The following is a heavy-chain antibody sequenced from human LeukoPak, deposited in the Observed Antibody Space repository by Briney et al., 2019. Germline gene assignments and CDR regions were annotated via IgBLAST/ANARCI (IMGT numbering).Heavy chain of an antibody. CDR2: IYYSGST. CDR1: GGSISSYY. Sequence: SETLSLTCTVSGGSISSYYWSWIRQPPGKGLEWIGYIYYSGSTNYNPSLKSRVTISVDTSKNQFSLKLSSVTAADTAVYYCARDGGSDCGGDCYPFDYWGQGTLVTVSS. D-gene: IGHD2-21*02. CDR3: ARDGGSDCGGDCYPFDY. J-gene: IGHJ4*02. V-gene: IGHV4-59*01.